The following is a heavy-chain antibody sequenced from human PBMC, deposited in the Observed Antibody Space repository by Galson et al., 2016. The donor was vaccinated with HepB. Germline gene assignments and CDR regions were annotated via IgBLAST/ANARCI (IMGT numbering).Heavy chain of an antibody. CDR3: ATDYMSGWFTFDH. V-gene: IGHV3-21*01. J-gene: IGHJ4*02. D-gene: IGHD6-19*01. CDR1: GFAFPIYL. CDR2: IGGRTADR. Sequence: SLRLSCAASGFAFPIYLMSWLRQSPGKGPEWVASIGGRTADRYYADSVRGRFTISRDNSKNSLFLQMTSLSAADTAVYYCATDYMSGWFTFDHWGQGAMVTVSS.